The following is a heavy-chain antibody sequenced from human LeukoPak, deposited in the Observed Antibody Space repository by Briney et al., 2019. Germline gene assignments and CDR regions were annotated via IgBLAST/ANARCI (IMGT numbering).Heavy chain of an antibody. Sequence: PSETLSLTCTVSGGSISSSSYYWGWIRQPPGKGLEWIGSIYYSGSTYYNPSLKSRVTISVDTSKNQFSLKLSSVTAADTAVYYRARLRSSGWYEPDWFDPWGQGTLVTVSS. J-gene: IGHJ5*02. CDR3: ARLRSSGWYEPDWFDP. CDR1: GGSISSSSYY. D-gene: IGHD6-19*01. CDR2: IYYSGST. V-gene: IGHV4-39*01.